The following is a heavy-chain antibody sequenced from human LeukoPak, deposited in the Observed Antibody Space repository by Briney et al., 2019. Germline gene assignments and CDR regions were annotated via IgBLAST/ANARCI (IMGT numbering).Heavy chain of an antibody. CDR2: IVVGSGNT. CDR3: ATDPGEIVPAAKGPRGVYRYGMDV. D-gene: IGHD2-2*01. V-gene: IGHV1-58*02. J-gene: IGHJ6*02. CDR1: GFTFTSSA. Sequence: SVKVSCKASGFTFTSSAMQWVRQARGQRLEWIGWIVVGSGNTNYAQKFQERVTITRDMSTSTAYMELSSLRSKDTAVYYCATDPGEIVPAAKGPRGVYRYGMDVWGQGTTVTVSS.